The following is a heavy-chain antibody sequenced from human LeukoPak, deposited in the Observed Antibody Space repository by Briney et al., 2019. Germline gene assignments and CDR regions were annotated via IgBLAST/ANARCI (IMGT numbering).Heavy chain of an antibody. CDR2: ISSSSSYI. D-gene: IGHD2-2*01. J-gene: IGHJ4*02. CDR1: GFTFSSYS. Sequence: GGSLRLSCAASGFTFSSYSMNWVRQAPGKGLEWVSSISSSSSYIYNADSVKGRFTISRDNVKNSLSLQMSSLRAEDAAVYYCARGPQYCSSTSCLSRNFDYWGQGTLVTVSS. CDR3: ARGPQYCSSTSCLSRNFDY. V-gene: IGHV3-21*01.